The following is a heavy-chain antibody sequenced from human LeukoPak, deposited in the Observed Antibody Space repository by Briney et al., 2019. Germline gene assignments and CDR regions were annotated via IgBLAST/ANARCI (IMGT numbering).Heavy chain of an antibody. CDR2: ISGKGEST. CDR1: GFTFSTYV. D-gene: IGHD1-26*01. Sequence: PGGSLRLSCVASGFTFSTYVLHWVRQAPGKGLEYVSGISGKGESTYYADSVKGRFTISRDNPKNTLNLQMGSLRAEDMAVYYCARSGSGSGSPGGYFDYWGQGILVTVSS. CDR3: ARSGSGSGSPGGYFDY. J-gene: IGHJ4*02. V-gene: IGHV3-64*02.